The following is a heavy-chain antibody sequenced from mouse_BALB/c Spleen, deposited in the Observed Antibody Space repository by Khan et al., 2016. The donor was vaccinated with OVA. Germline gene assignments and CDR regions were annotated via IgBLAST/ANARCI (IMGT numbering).Heavy chain of an antibody. V-gene: IGHV3-2*02. CDR1: GYSITSDYA. CDR3: ARWFAY. CDR2: MHYSGST. J-gene: IGHJ3*01. Sequence: EVQLQESGPGLVKPSQSLSLTCTVTGYSITSDYAWNWIRQLPGNKLEWMCFMHYSGSTSYNPSFHSRISITRDSSTNPFFLHLNSVTSEDTATYYCARWFAYWGQGTLVTVSA.